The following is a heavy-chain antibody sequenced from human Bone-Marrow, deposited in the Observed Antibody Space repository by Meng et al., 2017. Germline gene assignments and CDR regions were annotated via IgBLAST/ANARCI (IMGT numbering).Heavy chain of an antibody. CDR2: IKSKTDGETP. V-gene: IGHV3-15*01. CDR1: GFTFSNAW. CDR3: NWNDFGDY. Sequence: VQLGGAGGDLVRPGGSLRLSCAASGFTFSNAWMSWVRQAPGRGLEWVARIKSKTDGETPDYAAPVKGRFTISRDDSKNTLYLQMHSLKTEDTAVYYCNWNDFGDYWGQGALVTVSS. D-gene: IGHD1-1*01. J-gene: IGHJ4*02.